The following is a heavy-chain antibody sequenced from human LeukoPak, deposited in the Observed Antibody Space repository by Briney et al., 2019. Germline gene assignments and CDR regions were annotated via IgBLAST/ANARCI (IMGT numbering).Heavy chain of an antibody. CDR2: ISAYNGNT. CDR3: AREGYGDYAWFDP. D-gene: IGHD4-17*01. CDR1: GYTFTNYD. Sequence: ASVKVSFKASGYTFTNYDISWVRQAPGQGLEWMGWISAYNGNTNYAQKLQGRVTMTTDTSTGTAYMELRSLRSDDTAVYYCAREGYGDYAWFDPWGQGTLVTVPS. J-gene: IGHJ5*02. V-gene: IGHV1-18*01.